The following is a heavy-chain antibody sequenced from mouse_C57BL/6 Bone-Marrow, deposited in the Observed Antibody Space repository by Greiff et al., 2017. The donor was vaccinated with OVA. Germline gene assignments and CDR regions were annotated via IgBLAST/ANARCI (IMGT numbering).Heavy chain of an antibody. D-gene: IGHD2-3*01. CDR1: GYAFTNYL. V-gene: IGHV1-54*01. J-gene: IGHJ4*01. Sequence: QVQLQQSGAELVRPGTSVKVSCKASGYAFTNYLIEWVKQRPGQGLEWIGVINPGSGGPNYNEKFKGKATLTADKSSSTAYMQLSSLTSEDSAVYFCARGDGYYGVDYWGQGTSVTVSS. CDR2: INPGSGGP. CDR3: ARGDGYYGVDY.